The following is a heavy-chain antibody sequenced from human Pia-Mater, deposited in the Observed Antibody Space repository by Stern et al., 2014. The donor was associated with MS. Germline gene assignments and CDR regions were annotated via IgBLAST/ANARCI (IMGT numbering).Heavy chain of an antibody. Sequence: VQLVQSGGGLVKPGGSLRLSCAASGFTFSSYSMNWVRQAPGKGLEWVASISSGGSYIYYADSLKGRLTISRGNAKNSLYLQMNSLRAEDTAVYYCARGRGGNYRYYFDYWGQGTLVTVSS. J-gene: IGHJ4*02. CDR2: ISSGGSYI. CDR1: GFTFSSYS. D-gene: IGHD4-23*01. CDR3: ARGRGGNYRYYFDY. V-gene: IGHV3-21*01.